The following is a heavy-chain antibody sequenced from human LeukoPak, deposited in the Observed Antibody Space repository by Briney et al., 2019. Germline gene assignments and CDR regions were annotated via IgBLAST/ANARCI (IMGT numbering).Heavy chain of an antibody. CDR3: ARVPPFGYSDAFDI. D-gene: IGHD5-18*01. CDR2: IYTSGST. J-gene: IGHJ3*02. V-gene: IGHV4-4*07. Sequence: ETLSLTCTFSGGSISSYYWSWIRQPAGKGLEWIGRIYTSGSTNYNPSLKSRVTMSVDTSKNPFSLKLSSVTAADTAVYYCARVPPFGYSDAFDIWGQGTMVTVSS. CDR1: GGSISSYY.